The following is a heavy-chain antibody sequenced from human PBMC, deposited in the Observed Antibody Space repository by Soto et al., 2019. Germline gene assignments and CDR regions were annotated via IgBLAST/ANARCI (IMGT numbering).Heavy chain of an antibody. V-gene: IGHV3-9*01. CDR1: GFTFDDYA. CDR3: AKVCYSSSWYYFDY. CDR2: ISWNSGSI. Sequence: EVQLVESGGGLVQPGRSLRLSCAASGFTFDDYAMHWVRQAPGKGLEWVSGISWNSGSIGYADSVKGRFTISRDNAKNSLYLQMNSLRAEDTALYYCAKVCYSSSWYYFDYWGQGTLVTVSS. J-gene: IGHJ4*02. D-gene: IGHD6-13*01.